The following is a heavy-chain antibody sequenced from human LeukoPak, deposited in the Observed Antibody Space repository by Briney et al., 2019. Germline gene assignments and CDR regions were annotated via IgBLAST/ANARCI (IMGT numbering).Heavy chain of an antibody. D-gene: IGHD6-13*01. CDR1: GYTFTNYA. CDR3: ATYSSSWYWAFDI. Sequence: ASVKVSCKASGYTFTNYAMHWVRQAPGQRLEWMGWINADNGNTKYSQKFQGRITITRDTSASTAYMELSRLRSEDTAVYYCATYSSSWYWAFDIWGQGTMVTVSS. CDR2: INADNGNT. V-gene: IGHV1-3*01. J-gene: IGHJ3*02.